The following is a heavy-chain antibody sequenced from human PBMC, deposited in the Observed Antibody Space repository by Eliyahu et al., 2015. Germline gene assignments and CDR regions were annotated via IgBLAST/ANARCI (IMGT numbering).Heavy chain of an antibody. CDR2: ISGSGGST. CDR3: AKGRGYCTGGVCYLSFDY. D-gene: IGHD2-8*02. V-gene: IGHV3-23*01. J-gene: IGHJ4*02. CDR1: XFPFXSXV. Sequence: EVQLLESGGGLVQPGGSLTLSCAASXFPFXSXVRTWGRQAPGKGLEGVSGISGSGGSTYYADSVKGRFTISRDNSKNTLYLQMNSLRAEDTAVYYCAKGRGYCTGGVCYLSFDYWGQGTLVTVSS.